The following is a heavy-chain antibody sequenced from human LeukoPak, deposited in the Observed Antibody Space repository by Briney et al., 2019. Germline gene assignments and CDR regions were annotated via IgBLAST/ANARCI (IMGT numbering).Heavy chain of an antibody. J-gene: IGHJ4*02. CDR3: ARGSGYCSGGSCNYFDY. D-gene: IGHD2-15*01. CDR1: GGSFSGYY. CDR2: INHSGST. V-gene: IGHV4-34*01. Sequence: SETLCLTCAVYGGSFSGYYWSWIRQPPGKGLEWTGEINHSGSTNYNPSLKSRVTMSVDTSKNQFSLKLSSVTAADTAVYYCARGSGYCSGGSCNYFDYWGQGTLVTVSS.